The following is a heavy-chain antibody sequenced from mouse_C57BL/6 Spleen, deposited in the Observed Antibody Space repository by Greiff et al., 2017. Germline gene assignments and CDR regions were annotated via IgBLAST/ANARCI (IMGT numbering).Heavy chain of an antibody. CDR3: ARRYTGRGYFDV. CDR1: GFTFSDYG. Sequence: EVKLMESGGGLVKPGGSLKLSCTASGFTFSDYGMHWVRQAPEKGLEWVAYISSGSSTLYYADTVKGRFTISRDNAKNTLFLQMTSLRSEDTAMYYCARRYTGRGYFDVWGTGTTVTVSS. J-gene: IGHJ1*03. V-gene: IGHV5-17*01. D-gene: IGHD1-1*01. CDR2: ISSGSSTL.